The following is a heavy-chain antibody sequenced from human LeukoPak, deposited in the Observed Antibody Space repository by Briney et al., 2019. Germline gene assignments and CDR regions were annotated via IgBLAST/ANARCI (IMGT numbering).Heavy chain of an antibody. D-gene: IGHD6-19*01. CDR3: ARGPRMYSSGWYFDY. V-gene: IGHV3-23*01. Sequence: PGGSLRLSCAASGFTFSSYAMSWVRQAPGKGLEWVSAISGSGGSTYYADSVKGRFTISRDNSKNTLYLQMNSLRAEDTAVYYCARGPRMYSSGWYFDYWGQGTLVTVSS. CDR1: GFTFSSYA. CDR2: ISGSGGST. J-gene: IGHJ4*02.